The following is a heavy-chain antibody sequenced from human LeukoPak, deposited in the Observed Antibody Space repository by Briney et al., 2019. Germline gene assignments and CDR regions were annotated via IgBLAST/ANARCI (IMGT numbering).Heavy chain of an antibody. Sequence: GGSLRLSCAASGFIFSSYAMRWVRQAAGNGLEWVSVISGSGGSTYYADAGKARFTISPDNSKNTLYLQMNSLRAEDTAVYYGAVHIAAAGTIDYWGQGTLVTVSS. J-gene: IGHJ4*02. CDR2: ISGSGGST. D-gene: IGHD6-13*01. V-gene: IGHV3-23*01. CDR3: AVHIAAAGTIDY. CDR1: GFIFSSYA.